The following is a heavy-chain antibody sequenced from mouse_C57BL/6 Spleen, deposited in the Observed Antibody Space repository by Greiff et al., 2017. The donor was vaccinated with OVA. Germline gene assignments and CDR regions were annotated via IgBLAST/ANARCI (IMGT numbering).Heavy chain of an antibody. CDR2: IDPSDSYT. V-gene: IGHV1-50*01. D-gene: IGHD4-1*01. Sequence: VQLQQPGAELVKPGASVKLSCKASGYTFTSYWMQWVKQRPGQGLEWIGEIDPSDSYTNYNQKFKGKATLTVDTSSSTAYMQLSSLTSEDSAVYYCARVAGADYWGQGTSVTVSS. J-gene: IGHJ4*01. CDR1: GYTFTSYW. CDR3: ARVAGADY.